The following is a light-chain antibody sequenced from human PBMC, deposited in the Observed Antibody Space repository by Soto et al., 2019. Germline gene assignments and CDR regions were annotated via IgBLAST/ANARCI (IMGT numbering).Light chain of an antibody. Sequence: DIQMPQSPSSLSASVGDRVTITCQASQGIRNYLNWYQQRPGKAPKLLIYDASNLETGVPSRFSGSGSGRDFSFTISSLQPEDVATYYCQQYDNLITFGGGTKLEIK. CDR3: QQYDNLIT. CDR1: QGIRNY. CDR2: DAS. V-gene: IGKV1-33*01. J-gene: IGKJ4*01.